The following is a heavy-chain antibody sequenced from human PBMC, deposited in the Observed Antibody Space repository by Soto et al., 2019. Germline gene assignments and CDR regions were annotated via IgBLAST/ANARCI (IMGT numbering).Heavy chain of an antibody. CDR3: ARGRHSRLRFLEWLLPFDY. J-gene: IGHJ4*02. D-gene: IGHD3-3*01. CDR1: GGSFSGYY. Sequence: SETLSLTCAVYGGSFSGYYWSWIRQPPGKGLEWIGEINHSGSTNYNPSPKSRVTISVDTSKNQFSLKLSSVTAADTAAYYCARGRHSRLRFLEWLLPFDYWGQGTLVTVSS. V-gene: IGHV4-34*01. CDR2: INHSGST.